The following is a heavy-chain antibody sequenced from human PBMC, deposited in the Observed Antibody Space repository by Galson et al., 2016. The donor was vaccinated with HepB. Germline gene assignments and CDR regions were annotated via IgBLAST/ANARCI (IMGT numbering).Heavy chain of an antibody. CDR3: ARTPGYSGTWDDAFDI. V-gene: IGHV3-21*01. Sequence: SLRLSCAASGFTFTRYTMNWVRQSPGKGLEWVSSISGGSSYKYYADSVKGRFTISRDNSKNSLYLQMNSLRAEDTAIYFCARTPGYSGTWDDAFDIWGPGTIVTVSS. CDR1: GFTFTRYT. J-gene: IGHJ3*02. D-gene: IGHD6-13*01. CDR2: ISGGSSYK.